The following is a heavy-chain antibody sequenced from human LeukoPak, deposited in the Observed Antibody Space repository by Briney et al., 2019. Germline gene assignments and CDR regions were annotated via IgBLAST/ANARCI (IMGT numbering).Heavy chain of an antibody. D-gene: IGHD3-9*01. CDR1: GYPFTSYW. J-gene: IGHJ4*02. CDR3: ARSYDILTGLDY. CDR2: IFPGDSDT. V-gene: IGHV5-51*01. Sequence: GESLKISFKVSGYPFTSYWIGWVRPMRGKGLEWIGIIFPGDSDTRYRPSFQGQVTISADKSISTAYLQWISLKASDTAMYYCARSYDILTGLDYWGQGTLVTVSS.